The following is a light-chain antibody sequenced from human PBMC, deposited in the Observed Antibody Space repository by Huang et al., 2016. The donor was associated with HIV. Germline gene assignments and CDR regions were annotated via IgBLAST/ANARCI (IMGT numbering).Light chain of an antibody. CDR1: QDISSY. V-gene: IGKV1-9*01. CDR2: AAS. J-gene: IGKJ3*01. Sequence: IQLTQSPSSLSASVGDRVTITCRASQDISSYLAWYQQKAGKAPKLLIYAASTLESGVPSRFSGSGSGTDFTLTINNLQPEDFATYYCLQLNSYPGTFGPGTNVDV. CDR3: LQLNSYPGT.